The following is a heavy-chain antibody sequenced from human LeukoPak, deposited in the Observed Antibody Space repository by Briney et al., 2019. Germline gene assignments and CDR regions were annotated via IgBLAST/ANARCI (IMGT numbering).Heavy chain of an antibody. D-gene: IGHD3-9*01. CDR3: ARWDYDILTGYYSADY. J-gene: IGHJ4*02. CDR1: GDSFSSYY. CDR2: IYNSGST. V-gene: IGHV4-59*08. Sequence: SETLSLTCTVSGDSFSSYYCSWIRQPPGEGLEWIGSIYNSGSTDYNPSLKSRVTMSEDTSKNQFSLQLNSATAADTAVYYCARWDYDILTGYYSADYWGQGTLVTVSS.